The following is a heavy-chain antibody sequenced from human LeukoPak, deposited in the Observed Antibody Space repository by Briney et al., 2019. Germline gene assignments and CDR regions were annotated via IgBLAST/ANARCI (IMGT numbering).Heavy chain of an antibody. V-gene: IGHV4-59*01. CDR2: IYYSGST. D-gene: IGHD3-22*01. CDR1: GGSISSYY. Sequence: SETLSLTCTVSGGSISSYYWSWIRQPPGKGLEWIGYIYYSGSTNYNPSLKRRVTISVDTSKNQFSLKLSSVTAADTAVYYCAGASYDSSGVHWGQGTLVTVSP. CDR3: AGASYDSSGVH. J-gene: IGHJ4*02.